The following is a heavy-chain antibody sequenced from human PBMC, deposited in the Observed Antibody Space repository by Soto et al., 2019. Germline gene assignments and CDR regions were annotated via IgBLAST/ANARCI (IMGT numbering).Heavy chain of an antibody. CDR2: IYYSGGT. J-gene: IGHJ3*02. CDR1: GGSISSGDYY. D-gene: IGHD3-22*01. CDR3: ARERRITMIVVVTDAFDI. V-gene: IGHV4-30-4*01. Sequence: SSETLSLTCTVSGGSISSGDYYWSWIRQPPGKGLEWIGYIYYSGGTYYNPSLKSRVTISVDTSKNQFSLKLSSVTAADTAVYYCARERRITMIVVVTDAFDIWGQGTMVTVSS.